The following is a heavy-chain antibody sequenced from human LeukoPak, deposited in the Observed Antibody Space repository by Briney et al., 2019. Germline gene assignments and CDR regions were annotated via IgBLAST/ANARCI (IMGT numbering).Heavy chain of an antibody. J-gene: IGHJ4*02. D-gene: IGHD3-10*01. V-gene: IGHV3-7*03. CDR2: IHRDGSEK. CDR1: GFHFDNYW. CDR3: ARDDRGFDY. Sequence: GGSLRLSCAASGFHFDNYWMTWVRQAPGMGLEWLANIHRDGSEKYYVVSVKGRFTISRVNAKNSLYLQMNSLRSDDTAVYYCARDDRGFDYWGQGTLVTVSS.